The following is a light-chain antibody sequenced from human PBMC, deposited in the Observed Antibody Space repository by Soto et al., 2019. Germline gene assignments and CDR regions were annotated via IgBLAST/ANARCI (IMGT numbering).Light chain of an antibody. V-gene: IGKV3-15*01. J-gene: IGKJ1*01. CDR2: GVS. Sequence: ERIMTQSPATLSVSPGESATLSCRASQSVSSNLAWYQQKPGQALRLLIYGVSTRATGIPARFSGSGSETKFTLTISSLQSEDFAVYYCQQYNNWPPWTFGQGTKVDIK. CDR3: QQYNNWPPWT. CDR1: QSVSSN.